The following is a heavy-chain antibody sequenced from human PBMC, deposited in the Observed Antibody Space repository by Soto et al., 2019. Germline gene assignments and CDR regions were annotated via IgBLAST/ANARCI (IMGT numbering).Heavy chain of an antibody. CDR2: ISSSSTI. CDR3: ARGGDIIVARDYGMDV. D-gene: IGHD5-12*01. Sequence: GGSLRLSCAASGFTFSSYSMNWVRQAPGKGLEWVSYISSSSTIYYADSVKGRFTISRDNAKNSLYLQMNSLGDEDTAVYYCARGGDIIVARDYGMDVWGQGTTVTVSS. V-gene: IGHV3-48*02. J-gene: IGHJ6*02. CDR1: GFTFSSYS.